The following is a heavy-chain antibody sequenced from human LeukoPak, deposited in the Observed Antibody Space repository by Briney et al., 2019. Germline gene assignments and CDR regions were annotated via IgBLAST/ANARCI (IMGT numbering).Heavy chain of an antibody. CDR2: ILDDGSNK. CDR3: ASPQAGYYYDSSGYFDY. CDR1: GFTFSSYA. V-gene: IGHV3-30-3*01. Sequence: PGRALRLSCAASGFTFSSYAMHWVRQAPGKGLEWVAVILDDGSNKYYADSVKGRFTISRDNSKNTLYLQMNSLRAEDTAVYYCASPQAGYYYDSSGYFDYWGQGTLVTVSS. D-gene: IGHD3-22*01. J-gene: IGHJ4*02.